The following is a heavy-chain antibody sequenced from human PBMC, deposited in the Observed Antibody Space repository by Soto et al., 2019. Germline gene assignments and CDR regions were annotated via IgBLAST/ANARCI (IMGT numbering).Heavy chain of an antibody. CDR1: GGSISSYY. Sequence: ASETLSLTCTVSGGSISSYYWSWIRQPAGKGLEWIGRIYSSGSTNYNPSLKSRVTMSVDTSKNRFSLNLSSVTAADTAMYYCARGGGSSGDFDYWGQGTVVTVSS. CDR2: IYSSGST. V-gene: IGHV4-4*07. D-gene: IGHD3-22*01. J-gene: IGHJ4*02. CDR3: ARGGGSSGDFDY.